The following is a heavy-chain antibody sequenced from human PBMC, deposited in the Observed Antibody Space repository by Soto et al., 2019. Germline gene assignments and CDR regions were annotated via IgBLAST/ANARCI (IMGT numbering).Heavy chain of an antibody. Sequence: TLSITGSVSCASMSSGRYYWSWIRQHPGKGLEWIGYMYYSGSTYYNASLKSRVTMSVDASKKQFSLELRSVTAADTAVYYCARALATRPTGDLYYFDHWGQGILVTVSS. CDR2: MYYSGST. J-gene: IGHJ4*02. D-gene: IGHD6-6*01. V-gene: IGHV4-31*02. CDR3: ARALATRPTGDLYYFDH. CDR1: CASMSSGRYY.